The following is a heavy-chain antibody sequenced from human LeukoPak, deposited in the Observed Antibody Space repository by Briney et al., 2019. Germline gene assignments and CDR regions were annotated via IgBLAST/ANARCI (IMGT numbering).Heavy chain of an antibody. D-gene: IGHD1-26*01. J-gene: IGHJ6*02. CDR2: VSGTSEYK. CDR3: ARDRGTYSYYYHGMDV. Sequence: GGSLRLSCAASGFSFSTYSMIWVRQAPGKGLEWVSSVSGTSEYKYYADSVRGRFTISRDNAKNTVYLQMNSLRAEDTAVYYCARDRGTYSYYYHGMDVWGQGTTVTVSS. CDR1: GFSFSTYS. V-gene: IGHV3-21*06.